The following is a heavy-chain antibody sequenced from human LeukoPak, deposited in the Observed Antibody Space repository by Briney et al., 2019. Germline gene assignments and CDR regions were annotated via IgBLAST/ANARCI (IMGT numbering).Heavy chain of an antibody. J-gene: IGHJ4*02. CDR2: IYYSGST. CDR1: GGSISSSSYY. Sequence: PSETLSLTCTVSGGSISSSSYYWGWIRQPPGKGLEWIGSIYYSGSTYYNPSLKSRVTISVDTSKNQFSLKLSSVTAADTAVYYCAKVPIDRGGSSGYFDYWGQGTLVTVSS. D-gene: IGHD1-26*01. V-gene: IGHV4-39*07. CDR3: AKVPIDRGGSSGYFDY.